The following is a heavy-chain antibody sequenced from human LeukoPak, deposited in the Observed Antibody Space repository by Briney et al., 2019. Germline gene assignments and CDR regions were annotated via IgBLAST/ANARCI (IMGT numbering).Heavy chain of an antibody. D-gene: IGHD6-19*01. V-gene: IGHV3-30*04. CDR3: ARDYSAAGLMGPRGYYYYMDV. Sequence: PGGSLRLSCAASGVTFSSCAMHWVRQAPGKGLEWVALISYYADSVKGRFTISRDNSKNTLYLQMNSLRAEDTAVYYRARDYSAAGLMGPRGYYYYMDVWGKGTTVTASS. CDR2: ISY. CDR1: GVTFSSCA. J-gene: IGHJ6*03.